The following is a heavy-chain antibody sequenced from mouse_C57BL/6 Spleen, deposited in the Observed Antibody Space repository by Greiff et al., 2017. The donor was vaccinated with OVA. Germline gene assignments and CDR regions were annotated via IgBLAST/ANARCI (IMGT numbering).Heavy chain of an antibody. Sequence: VQLQQSGAELVRPGASVKLSCKASGYTFTDYYINWVKQRPGQGLEWIARIYPGSGNTYYNEKFKGKATLTAEKSSSTAYMQLSSLTSEDSAVYFCARRGTGTYFDVWGTGTTVTVSS. CDR3: ARRGTGTYFDV. CDR1: GYTFTDYY. V-gene: IGHV1-76*01. CDR2: IYPGSGNT. J-gene: IGHJ1*03. D-gene: IGHD4-1*01.